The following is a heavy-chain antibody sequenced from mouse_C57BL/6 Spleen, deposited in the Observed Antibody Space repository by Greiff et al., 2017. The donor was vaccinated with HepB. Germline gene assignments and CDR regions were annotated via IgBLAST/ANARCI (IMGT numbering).Heavy chain of an antibody. J-gene: IGHJ3*01. V-gene: IGHV1-18*01. CDR1: GYTFTDYN. CDR2: INPNNGGT. D-gene: IGHD2-4*01. CDR3: ARSDYDAWFAY. Sequence: VQLKESGPELVKPGASVKIPCTASGYTFTDYNMDWVKQSHGKSLEWIGDINPNNGGTIYNQKFKGEATLTVDKSSSTAYMELRSLTSEDTAVYYCARSDYDAWFAYWGQGTLVTVSA.